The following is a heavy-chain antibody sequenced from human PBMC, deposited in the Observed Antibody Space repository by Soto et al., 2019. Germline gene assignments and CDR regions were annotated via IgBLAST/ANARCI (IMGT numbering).Heavy chain of an antibody. CDR2: ISGSGGNK. CDR1: GFTFSSYA. D-gene: IGHD3-3*01. Sequence: EVQLLESGGGLVQPGGSLRLSCAASGFTFSSYAMSWVRQAPGKGLEWVSAISGSGGNKYYADFVKGRFTISRDNSKNSRDRQMNSLRAEDTAVYYCAKDPNPNYDFWSGYCFWGQGTLVTVSS. CDR3: AKDPNPNYDFWSGYCF. J-gene: IGHJ4*02. V-gene: IGHV3-23*01.